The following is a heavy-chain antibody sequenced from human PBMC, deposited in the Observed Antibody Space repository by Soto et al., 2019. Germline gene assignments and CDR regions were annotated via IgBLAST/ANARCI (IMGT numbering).Heavy chain of an antibody. CDR2: IYYSGST. CDR3: ARDRNGLGY. Sequence: XETLSLTCTVSGGSISSYYWSWIRQPPGKGLEWIGYIYYSGSTNYNPSLKSRVTISVDTSKNQFSLKLSSVTAADTAVYYCARDRNGLGYWGQGTLVTVSS. V-gene: IGHV4-59*01. CDR1: GGSISSYY. J-gene: IGHJ4*02. D-gene: IGHD4-17*01.